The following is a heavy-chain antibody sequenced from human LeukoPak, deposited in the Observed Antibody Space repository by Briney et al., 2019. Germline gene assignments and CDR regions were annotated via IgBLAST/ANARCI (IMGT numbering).Heavy chain of an antibody. CDR2: IYYSGDT. CDR1: GGSISSSSYY. J-gene: IGHJ6*03. CDR3: ARHQWHYYYYMGV. V-gene: IGHV4-39*01. D-gene: IGHD6-19*01. Sequence: SETLSLTCTVSGGSISSSSYYWGWIRPPPGKGLEWIGSIYYSGDTYYNPSLKSRRVTISVDTSKNQFSLRLSSVNAADTAVYYCARHQWHYYYYMGVWGKGSTVTVSS.